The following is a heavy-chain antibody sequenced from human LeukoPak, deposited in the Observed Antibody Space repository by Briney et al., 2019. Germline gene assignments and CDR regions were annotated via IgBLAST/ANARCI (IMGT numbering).Heavy chain of an antibody. D-gene: IGHD4-17*01. CDR3: ARIESYGDYDPDY. CDR2: ISSSSSTI. J-gene: IGHJ4*02. V-gene: IGHV3-48*01. CDR1: GFTFSSYS. Sequence: GGSLRLSCAASGFTFSSYSMNWVRQAPGKGLEWVSYISSSSSTIYYADSVKGRFTISRDNAKNSLYLQMNSLRAEDTAVYYCARIESYGDYDPDYWGQGTLDTVSS.